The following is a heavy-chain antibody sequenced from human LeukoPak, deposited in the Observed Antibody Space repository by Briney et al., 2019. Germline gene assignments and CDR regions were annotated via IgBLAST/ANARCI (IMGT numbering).Heavy chain of an antibody. CDR1: GGSISSSSYC. V-gene: IGHV4-39*07. CDR2: IYHSGST. D-gene: IGHD3-9*01. J-gene: IGHJ5*02. Sequence: SETLSLTCTVSGGSISSSSYCWGWIRQPPGKGLEWIGEIYHSGSTNYNPSLKSRVTISVDKSKNQFSLKLSSVTAADTAVYYCARDYTYYDILTGYPQTSNWFDPWGQGTLVTVSS. CDR3: ARDYTYYDILTGYPQTSNWFDP.